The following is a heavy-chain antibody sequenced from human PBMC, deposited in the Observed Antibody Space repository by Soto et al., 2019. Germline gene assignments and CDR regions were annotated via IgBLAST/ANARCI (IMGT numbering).Heavy chain of an antibody. Sequence: ASVKVSCKASGYTLTRYTMNWVRQAPGQRLEWMGWINPDNGNTKSSQKFQDRVIITRDTSASTAYMELSSLRSEDTAVYYCARDLMDYYGSGSYRGGAFDIWGQGTMVTVSS. CDR3: ARDLMDYYGSGSYRGGAFDI. CDR2: INPDNGNT. J-gene: IGHJ3*02. V-gene: IGHV1-3*01. CDR1: GYTLTRYT. D-gene: IGHD3-10*01.